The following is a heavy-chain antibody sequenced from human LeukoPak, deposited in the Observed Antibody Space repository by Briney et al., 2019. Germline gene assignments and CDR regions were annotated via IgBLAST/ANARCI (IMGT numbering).Heavy chain of an antibody. CDR3: ARGVSAAGMDY. CDR2: MNPNSGNT. J-gene: IGHJ4*02. D-gene: IGHD6-13*01. Sequence: ASVKVSCKASGYTFTSYDINWVRQATGQGLKWMGWMNPNSGNTGYAQKFQGRVTITRNTSISTAYMELSSLRSEDTAVYYCARGVSAAGMDYWGQGTLVTVSS. CDR1: GYTFTSYD. V-gene: IGHV1-8*03.